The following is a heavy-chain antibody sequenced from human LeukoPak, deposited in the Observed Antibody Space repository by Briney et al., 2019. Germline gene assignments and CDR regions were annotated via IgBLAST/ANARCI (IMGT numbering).Heavy chain of an antibody. CDR2: ISAYNGNT. CDR3: ARLYYYGSGSYNWFDP. D-gene: IGHD3-10*01. V-gene: IGHV1-18*04. CDR1: GYTFTSYG. Sequence: GASVKVSCKASGYTFTSYGISWVRQAPGQGLEWMGWISAYNGNTNYAQKLQGRVTMTTDTSTSTAYMEVRSLRSDDTAVYYCARLYYYGSGSYNWFDPWGQGTLVTVSS. J-gene: IGHJ5*02.